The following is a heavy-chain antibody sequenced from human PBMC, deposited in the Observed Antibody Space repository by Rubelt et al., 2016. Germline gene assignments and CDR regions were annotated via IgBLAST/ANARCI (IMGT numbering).Heavy chain of an antibody. CDR2: ISTYNGNT. Sequence: QVQLVQSGAEVTKPGASVKVSCKASGYTFTTYGISWVRQAPGQGLEWMGWISTYNGNTDYAQKLQGRITVTTDTPTSTGYMELRSLRSDDTAMYYCASDYGVWGQGTTVTVS. J-gene: IGHJ6*02. V-gene: IGHV1-18*01. CDR3: ASDYGV. D-gene: IGHD3-10*01. CDR1: GYTFTTYG.